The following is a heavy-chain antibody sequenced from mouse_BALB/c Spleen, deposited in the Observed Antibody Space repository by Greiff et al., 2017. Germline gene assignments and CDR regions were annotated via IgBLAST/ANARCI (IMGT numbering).Heavy chain of an antibody. CDR1: GFNIKDTY. CDR3: ARSYYGKRYFDV. J-gene: IGHJ1*01. D-gene: IGHD2-10*01. V-gene: IGHV14-3*02. Sequence: EVQGVESGAELVKPGASVKLSCTASGFNIKDTYMHWVKQRPEQGLEWIGRIDPANGNTKYDPKFQGKATITADTSSNTAYLQLSSLTSEDTAVYYCARSYYGKRYFDVWGAGTTVTVSS. CDR2: IDPANGNT.